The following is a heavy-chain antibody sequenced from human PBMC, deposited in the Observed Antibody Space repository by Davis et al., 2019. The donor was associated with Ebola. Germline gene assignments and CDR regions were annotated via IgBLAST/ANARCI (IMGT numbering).Heavy chain of an antibody. CDR2: IIPIFGTA. Sequence: SVTVSCKASGGTFSSYALSWVRQAPGQGLEWMGGIIPIFGTANYAQKFQGRVTITADESTSTAYMELSSLRSEDTAVYYCARSVVPAAIDYYYYYGMDVWGQGTTVTVSS. D-gene: IGHD2-2*02. CDR3: ARSVVPAAIDYYYYYGMDV. J-gene: IGHJ6*02. V-gene: IGHV1-69*13. CDR1: GGTFSSYA.